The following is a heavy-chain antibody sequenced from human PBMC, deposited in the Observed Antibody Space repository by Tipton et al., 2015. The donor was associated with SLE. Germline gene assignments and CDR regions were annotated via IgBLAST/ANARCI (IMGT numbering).Heavy chain of an antibody. V-gene: IGHV4-59*01. CDR2: VFYKGHI. J-gene: IGHJ4*02. Sequence: TLSLTCTVSGGFINNYYWNWIRQSPGKGRAWIGFVFYKGHINYNSSLQSRVAISMDTSKNQFSLNLSSVTAADTAVYYCARTGVSLWYKYFDSWGQGTLVTVSS. CDR1: GGFINNYY. D-gene: IGHD1-1*01. CDR3: ARTGVSLWYKYFDS.